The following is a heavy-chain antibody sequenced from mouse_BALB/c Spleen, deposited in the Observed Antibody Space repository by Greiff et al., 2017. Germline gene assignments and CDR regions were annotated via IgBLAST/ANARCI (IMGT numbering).Heavy chain of an antibody. CDR3: ANLYYGHYYAMDY. V-gene: IGHV5-6-3*01. J-gene: IGHJ4*01. Sequence: DVMLVESGGGLVQPGGSLKLSCAASGFTFSSYGMSWVRQTPDKRLELVATINSNGGSTYYPDSVKGRFTISRDNAKNTLYLQMSSLKSEDTAMYYCANLYYGHYYAMDYWGQGTSVTVSS. D-gene: IGHD2-1*01. CDR1: GFTFSSYG. CDR2: INSNGGST.